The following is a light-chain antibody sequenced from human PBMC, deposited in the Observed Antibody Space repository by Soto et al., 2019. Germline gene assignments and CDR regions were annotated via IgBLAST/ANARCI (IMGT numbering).Light chain of an antibody. V-gene: IGLV1-40*01. Sequence: HSVLTQPPSVSGAPGQRVTISCTGSSSNIGAGYDVHWYQQLPGTAPKLLIYGNNNRPSGVPDRFSGSKSGTSASLAITGLQAEDEADYYCQSYDSSLSPYVVFGGGTKLTVL. CDR1: SSNIGAGYD. CDR3: QSYDSSLSPYVV. J-gene: IGLJ2*01. CDR2: GNN.